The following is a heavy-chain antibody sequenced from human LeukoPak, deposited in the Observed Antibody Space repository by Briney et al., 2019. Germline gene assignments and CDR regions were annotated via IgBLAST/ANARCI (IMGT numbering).Heavy chain of an antibody. CDR1: GGSFSGYY. D-gene: IGHD3-3*01. CDR3: ARGKYDFWSGYYPSRFIHYRFDP. J-gene: IGHJ5*02. V-gene: IGHV4-34*01. Sequence: SETLSLTCAVYGGSFSGYYWSWIRQPPGKGLEWIGEINHSGSTNYNPSLKSRVTISVGTSKNQFSLKLSSVTAADTAVYYCARGKYDFWSGYYPSRFIHYRFDPWGQGTLVTVSS. CDR2: INHSGST.